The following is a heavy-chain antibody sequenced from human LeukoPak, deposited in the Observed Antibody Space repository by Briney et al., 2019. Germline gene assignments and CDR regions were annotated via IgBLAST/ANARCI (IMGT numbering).Heavy chain of an antibody. D-gene: IGHD3-9*01. CDR2: INSDGRST. J-gene: IGHJ4*02. V-gene: IGHV3-74*01. Sequence: GGSLRLSCAASGFSVINNYMTWVRQAPGKGLVWVSRINSDGRSTNYADSVKGRFSISRDNAENTLYLQMNSLRVEDTAVYYCVRGADTGYSSDSWGQGTLVTVSS. CDR3: VRGADTGYSSDS. CDR1: GFSVINNY.